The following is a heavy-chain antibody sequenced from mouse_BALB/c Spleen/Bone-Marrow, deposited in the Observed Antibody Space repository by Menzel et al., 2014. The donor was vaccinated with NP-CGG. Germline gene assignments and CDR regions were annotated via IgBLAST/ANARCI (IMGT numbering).Heavy chain of an antibody. CDR3: ANYYYGYYFDS. CDR2: IDPANGNT. CDR1: GFNIKDTY. Sequence: EVQLQQSGAELVKPGASVKLSCTASGFNIKDTYMHWVKQRPEQGLEWIGRIDPANGNTKYDPKFQGKATITADTSSNTVYLQLSSLTSEDTAVYYCANYYYGYYFDSWGQGTTLTVSS. J-gene: IGHJ2*01. V-gene: IGHV14-3*02. D-gene: IGHD1-1*01.